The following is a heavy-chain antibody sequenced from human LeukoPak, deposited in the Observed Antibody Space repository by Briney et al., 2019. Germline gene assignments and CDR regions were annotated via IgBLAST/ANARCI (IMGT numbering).Heavy chain of an antibody. D-gene: IGHD3-22*01. J-gene: IGHJ4*02. CDR3: AGGKGAYYYDSSGYRFDR. Sequence: SQTLSLTCTVSGGSISSGTYYWNWIRQPAGTGLEWLGRIHTSGSTDYNPSLKSRVSISVDTSKNQFSLKLSSVTAADTAVYYCAGGKGAYYYDSSGYRFDRWGQGTLVTVSS. V-gene: IGHV4-61*02. CDR1: GGSISSGTYY. CDR2: IHTSGST.